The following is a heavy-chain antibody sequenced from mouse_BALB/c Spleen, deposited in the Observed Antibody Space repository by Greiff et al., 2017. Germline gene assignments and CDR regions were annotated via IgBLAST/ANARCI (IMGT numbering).Heavy chain of an antibody. CDR1: GFSLTSYG. D-gene: IGHD2-4*01. CDR2: IWAGGST. J-gene: IGHJ1*01. Sequence: VQGVESGPGLVAPSQSLSITCTVSGFSLTSYGVHWVRQPPGKGLEWLGVIWAGGSTNYNSALMSRLSISKDNSKSQVFLKMNSLQTDDTAMYYCAREGGYDYDDWYCDVWGAGTTVTVAA. V-gene: IGHV2-9*02. CDR3: AREGGYDYDDWYCDV.